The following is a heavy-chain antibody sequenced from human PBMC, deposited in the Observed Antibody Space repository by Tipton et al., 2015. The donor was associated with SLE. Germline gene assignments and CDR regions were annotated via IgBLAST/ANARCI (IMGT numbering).Heavy chain of an antibody. J-gene: IGHJ4*02. D-gene: IGHD6-19*01. CDR2: IFYTGST. V-gene: IGHV4-39*01. Sequence: TLSLTCTVSDGSIRSTNYYWGWIRQPPGKGLEWIGSIFYTGSTNYNPSLKSRVTISVDTSKNQFSLKLSSVTAADTAVYYCARHGRSGWSGYFDYWGQGILVTVSS. CDR3: ARHGRSGWSGYFDY. CDR1: DGSIRSTNYY.